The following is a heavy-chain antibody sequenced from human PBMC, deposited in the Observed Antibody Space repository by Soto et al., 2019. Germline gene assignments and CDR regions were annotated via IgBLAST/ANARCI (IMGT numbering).Heavy chain of an antibody. D-gene: IGHD2-15*01. CDR3: AITPPSYCSGGSCIFDY. Sequence: QVQLVQSGAEEKKPGASVKVSCKASRYTFTSYAMHWVRQAPGQRLEWMGWINGGNGNTKYSQKFQGIVTSTRDTSTSTVYMQLGSLGSADTDVYSCAITPPSYCSGGSCIFDYWLQGTQITVSS. CDR2: INGGNGNT. J-gene: IGHJ4*02. CDR1: RYTFTSYA. V-gene: IGHV1-3*05.